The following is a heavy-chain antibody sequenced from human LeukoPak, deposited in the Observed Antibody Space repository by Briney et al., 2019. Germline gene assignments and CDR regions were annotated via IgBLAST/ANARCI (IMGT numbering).Heavy chain of an antibody. J-gene: IGHJ4*02. V-gene: IGHV4-31*03. CDR3: ARVSLSTVKGSFDY. CDR1: GGSISSGGYY. Sequence: KSSETLSLTCTVSGGSISSGGYYWSWIRQHPGKGLEWIVYIYYSGSTYYNPSLKSRVTISVDTSKNQFSLKLSSVTAADTAVYYCARVSLSTVKGSFDYWGQGTLVTVSS. CDR2: IYYSGST. D-gene: IGHD4-17*01.